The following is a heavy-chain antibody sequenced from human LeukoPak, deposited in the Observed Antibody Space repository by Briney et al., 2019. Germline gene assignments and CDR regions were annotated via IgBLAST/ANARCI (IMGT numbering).Heavy chain of an antibody. CDR3: AGSSRADWNYVGHEFDY. J-gene: IGHJ4*02. D-gene: IGHD1-7*01. V-gene: IGHV1-69*01. CDR1: GGTFSSYA. Sequence: SVKVSCKASGGTFSSYAISWVRQAPGQGLEWMGGIIPIFGTANYAQKFQGRVTTTADESTSTAYMELSSLRSEDTAVYYCAGSSRADWNYVGHEFDYWGQGTLVTVSS. CDR2: IIPIFGTA.